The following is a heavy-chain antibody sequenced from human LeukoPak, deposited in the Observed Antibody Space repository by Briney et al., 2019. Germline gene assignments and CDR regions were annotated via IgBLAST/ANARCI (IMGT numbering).Heavy chain of an antibody. V-gene: IGHV3-66*04. CDR2: IYSGGST. Sequence: GSLRLSCAASSFTVSSSYMTWVRQAPGKGLEWVSIIYSGGSTYYADSVKGRFTISRDISKNTLYLQMNSLRAEDTAVYYCARLPSGDYWGQGTLSPSPQ. J-gene: IGHJ4*02. D-gene: IGHD3-10*01. CDR1: SFTVSSSY. CDR3: ARLPSGDY.